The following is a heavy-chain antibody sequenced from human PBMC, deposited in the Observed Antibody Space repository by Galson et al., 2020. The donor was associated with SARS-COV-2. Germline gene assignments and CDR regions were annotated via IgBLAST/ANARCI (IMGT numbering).Heavy chain of an antibody. D-gene: IGHD3-22*01. CDR1: GFTFTTYA. J-gene: IGHJ4*02. CDR3: AKSSERVSITVYVVSFPEHFDY. CDR2: ISGSGATT. V-gene: IGHV3-23*01. Sequence: GGSLRLSCAASGFTFTTYAMSWVRQAPGKGLEWVATISGSGATTYYADSAKGRFTISKDNSKNTLNLQLNSLRLEDTAVYYCAKSSERVSITVYVVSFPEHFDYWGPGTLVTVSS.